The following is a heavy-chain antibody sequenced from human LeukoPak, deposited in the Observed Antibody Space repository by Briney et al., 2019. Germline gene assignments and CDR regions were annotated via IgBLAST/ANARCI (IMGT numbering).Heavy chain of an antibody. Sequence: PGGSLRLSCAASGFTFDDYGMSWVRQAPGKGLEWVSGINWNGGSTGYADSVKGRFTISRDNSKNSLDLQMNSLRADDTAVYYCARVEYSSSHTGPDYWGQGTLVTVSS. V-gene: IGHV3-20*04. CDR2: INWNGGST. CDR1: GFTFDDYG. CDR3: ARVEYSSSHTGPDY. J-gene: IGHJ4*02. D-gene: IGHD6-13*01.